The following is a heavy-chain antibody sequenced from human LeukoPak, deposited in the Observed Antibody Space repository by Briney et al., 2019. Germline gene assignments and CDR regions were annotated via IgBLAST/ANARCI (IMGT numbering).Heavy chain of an antibody. Sequence: PGGSLRLSCAASGFTFSSYAMNWVRQAPGKGLEWVAGISCGDRTFHAESVKGRFTISRDKSKDTLYLQMNSLRAEDTAVYYCAKDATASPYFHWFDNWGQGTQVIVSP. J-gene: IGHJ4*02. CDR1: GFTFSSYA. CDR2: ISCGDRT. D-gene: IGHD3-9*01. V-gene: IGHV3-23*01. CDR3: AKDATASPYFHWFDN.